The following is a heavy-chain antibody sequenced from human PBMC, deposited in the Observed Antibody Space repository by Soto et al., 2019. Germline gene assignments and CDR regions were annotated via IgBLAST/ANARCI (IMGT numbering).Heavy chain of an antibody. V-gene: IGHV4-59*01. J-gene: IGHJ4*02. Sequence: TSETLSLTCTVSGGSISSYYWSWIRQPPGKGLEWIGYIYYSGSTNYNPSLKSRVTISVDTSKNQSSLKLSSVTAADMAVYYCARRYSSGFDYWGQGTLVTVSS. CDR1: GGSISSYY. CDR3: ARRYSSGFDY. D-gene: IGHD6-19*01. CDR2: IYYSGST.